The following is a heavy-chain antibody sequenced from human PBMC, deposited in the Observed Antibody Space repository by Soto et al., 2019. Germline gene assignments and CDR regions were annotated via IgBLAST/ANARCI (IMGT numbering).Heavy chain of an antibody. CDR2: ISAYNGNT. CDR1: GYTFTSYG. J-gene: IGHJ4*02. D-gene: IGHD3-22*01. V-gene: IGHV1-18*01. Sequence: ASVKVSCKASGYTFTSYGISWVRQAPGQGLEWMGWISAYNGNTNYAQKLQGRVTMTTDTSTSTAYMELRSLRSDDTAVYYCARELLGWRGPYYYDSSGYYFDYWGQGTLVTVSS. CDR3: ARELLGWRGPYYYDSSGYYFDY.